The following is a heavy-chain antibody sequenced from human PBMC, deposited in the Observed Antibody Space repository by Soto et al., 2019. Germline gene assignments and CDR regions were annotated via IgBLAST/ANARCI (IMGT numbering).Heavy chain of an antibody. CDR3: AKAYFVWSSEQPYYFDY. Sequence: EVQLLDSGGGLVQPGGSLRLSCAASGFTFSNYAMTWVRQGPGKGLEWVSGISGSGCRSYYADSVKGRFTISRDNSKSTLYLHMNSMRAEDTAVYYCAKAYFVWSSEQPYYFDYWCQVTLVTVSS. CDR1: GFTFSNYA. J-gene: IGHJ4*02. V-gene: IGHV3-23*01. CDR2: ISGSGCRS. D-gene: IGHD3-16*01.